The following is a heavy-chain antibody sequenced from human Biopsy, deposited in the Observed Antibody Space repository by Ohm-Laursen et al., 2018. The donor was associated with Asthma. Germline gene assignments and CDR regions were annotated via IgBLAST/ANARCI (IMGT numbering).Heavy chain of an antibody. V-gene: IGHV4-30-4*01. D-gene: IGHD4-17*01. CDR2: VVCSGST. CDR1: GCYTGSRDHH. CDR3: ARVVNYGDIYFGIDV. Sequence: SQTLSFTGRVSGCYTGSRDHHWESPRQAPGKGLDSIGCVVCSGSTHYSRSLVRRVFISIDTATNEFSMKLWSVTPADTAVYFCARVVNYGDIYFGIDVWGPGNPVAVS. J-gene: IGHJ6*02.